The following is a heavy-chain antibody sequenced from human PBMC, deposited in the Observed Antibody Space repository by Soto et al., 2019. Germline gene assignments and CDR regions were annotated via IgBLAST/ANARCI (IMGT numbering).Heavy chain of an antibody. Sequence: GGSLRLSCAASGFTLSSYGTHWVRQAPGKGLEWVAVIWYDGSNKYYADSVKGRFTISRDNSKNTLYLQMNSLRAEDTAVYYCAKYPDREGYWGQGTLVTVSS. V-gene: IGHV3-30*02. J-gene: IGHJ4*02. CDR3: AKYPDREGY. CDR1: GFTLSSYG. D-gene: IGHD1-26*01. CDR2: IWYDGSNK.